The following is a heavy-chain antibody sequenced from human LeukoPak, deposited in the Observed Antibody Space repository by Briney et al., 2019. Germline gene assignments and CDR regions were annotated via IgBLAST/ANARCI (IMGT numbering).Heavy chain of an antibody. J-gene: IGHJ6*02. CDR2: INHSGST. Sequence: PSETLSLTCAVYGGSFSGYYWSWIRQPPGKGLEWIGEINHSGSTNYNPSLKSRVTISVDTSKNQFSLKLSSVTAADTAVYYCARGAVYSSSWYEFRRRDYYGMDVWGQGTTVTVSS. CDR3: ARGAVYSSSWYEFRRRDYYGMDV. CDR1: GGSFSGYY. V-gene: IGHV4-34*01. D-gene: IGHD6-13*01.